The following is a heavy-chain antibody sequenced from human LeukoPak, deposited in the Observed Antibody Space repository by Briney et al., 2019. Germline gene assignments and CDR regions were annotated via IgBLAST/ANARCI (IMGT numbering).Heavy chain of an antibody. CDR1: GGSFSGYY. CDR2: INHSGST. CDR3: ARHYQYYDILTGYPLRNVYHMDV. V-gene: IGHV4-34*01. D-gene: IGHD3-9*01. Sequence: SETLSLTCAVYGGSFSGYYWSWIRQPPGKGLEWIGEINHSGSTNYNPSLKSRVTISVDTSKNQFSLKLSSVTAADTAVYYCARHYQYYDILTGYPLRNVYHMDVWGKGTTVTVSS. J-gene: IGHJ6*03.